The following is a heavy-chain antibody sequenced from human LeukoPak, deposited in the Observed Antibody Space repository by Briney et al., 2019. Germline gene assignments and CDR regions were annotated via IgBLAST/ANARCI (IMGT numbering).Heavy chain of an antibody. V-gene: IGHV3-23*01. D-gene: IGHD6-6*01. Sequence: HPGGSLRLSCAASGFTFSSYAMSWVRQAPGKGLEWVSAISGSGGSTYYADSVKGRFTISRDNSKNTLYLQMNSLRAEDTAVYYRAKGIIEYSRQPSPFDYWGQGTLVTVSS. CDR2: ISGSGGST. J-gene: IGHJ4*02. CDR3: AKGIIEYSRQPSPFDY. CDR1: GFTFSSYA.